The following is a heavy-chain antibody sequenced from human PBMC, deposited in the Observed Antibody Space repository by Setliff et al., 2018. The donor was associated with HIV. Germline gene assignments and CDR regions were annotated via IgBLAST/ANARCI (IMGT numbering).Heavy chain of an antibody. CDR2: IIPIFGTA. J-gene: IGHJ3*02. Sequence: SVKVSCKASGGTFSSYAISWVRQAPGQGLEWMGGIIPIFGTANYAQKFQGRVTITTDESTSTAYMELSSLRSEDTAVYYCARTRPYYVWGSHRVKGPTFDAFDIWGQGTMVTVSS. V-gene: IGHV1-69*05. D-gene: IGHD3-16*02. CDR3: ARTRPYYVWGSHRVKGPTFDAFDI. CDR1: GGTFSSYA.